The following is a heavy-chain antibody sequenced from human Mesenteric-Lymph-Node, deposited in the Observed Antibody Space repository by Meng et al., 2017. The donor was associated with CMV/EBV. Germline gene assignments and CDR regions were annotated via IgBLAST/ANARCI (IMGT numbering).Heavy chain of an antibody. V-gene: IGHV3-23*01. D-gene: IGHD1-26*01. CDR1: EFTFTNYA. J-gene: IGHJ5*02. Sequence: GESLKISCAASEFTFTNYAMSWVRQAPGKGLEWVSVISNSGGSTYYADSVKGRFTISRDNSKHTLYLQMNSLRVEDTAVYYCARDGSVSPNWFDPWGQGTLVTVSS. CDR3: ARDGSVSPNWFDP. CDR2: ISNSGGST.